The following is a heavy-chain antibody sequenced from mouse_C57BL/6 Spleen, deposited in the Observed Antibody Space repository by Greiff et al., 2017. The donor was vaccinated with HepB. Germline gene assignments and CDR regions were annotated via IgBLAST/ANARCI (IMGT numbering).Heavy chain of an antibody. Sequence: VQLQQSGAELVKPGASVKISCKASGYAFSSYWMNWVKQRPGKGLEWIGQIYPGDGETNYNGKFKGKATLTADKSSSTAYMQLSSLHSEDSAVYFCARGITSGYCDVWGTGTTVTVSS. CDR3: ARGITSGYCDV. CDR1: GYAFSSYW. D-gene: IGHD2-4*01. V-gene: IGHV1-80*01. J-gene: IGHJ1*03. CDR2: IYPGDGET.